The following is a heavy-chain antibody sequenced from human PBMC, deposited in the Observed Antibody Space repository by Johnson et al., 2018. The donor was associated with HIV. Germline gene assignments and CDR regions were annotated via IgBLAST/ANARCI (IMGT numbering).Heavy chain of an antibody. D-gene: IGHD5-18*01. J-gene: IGHJ3*02. CDR2: IRYDGSNK. Sequence: QELLVESGGGVVQPGGSLRLSCAASGFTFSSYGMHWVRQAPGKGLEWVAFIRYDGSNKYYADSVKGRFTISRDNSKNTLYLQMNSLRAEDTAVYYCARVTHIQLWANDAFDSWGQGTMVTVSS. CDR1: GFTFSSYG. V-gene: IGHV3-30*02. CDR3: ARVTHIQLWANDAFDS.